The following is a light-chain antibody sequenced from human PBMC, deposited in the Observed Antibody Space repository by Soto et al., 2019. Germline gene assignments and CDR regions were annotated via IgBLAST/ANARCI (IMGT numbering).Light chain of an antibody. V-gene: IGLV3-1*01. CDR2: QDT. CDR1: KLGEKY. J-gene: IGLJ3*02. Sequence: SYELTQPPSVSVSPGQTASITCSGDKLGEKYACWYQQKPGQSPVVVIYQDTKRPSGIPERFSGSNSGNTATQTISGTQAMDEADYYCQAWDSNNVVFGGGTKLTVL. CDR3: QAWDSNNVV.